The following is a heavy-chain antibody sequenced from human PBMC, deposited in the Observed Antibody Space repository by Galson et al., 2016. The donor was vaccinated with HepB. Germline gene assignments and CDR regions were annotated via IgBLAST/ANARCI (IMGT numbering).Heavy chain of an antibody. CDR3: ARAGHCSSSSCFWGPGDYYYGMDV. V-gene: IGHV1-69*13. CDR1: GGTFNNYA. CDR2: IIPIYNKA. D-gene: IGHD2-2*01. J-gene: IGHJ6*02. Sequence: SVKVSCKGSGGTFNNYAISWVRQAPGQGLEWMGGIIPIYNKAHYAQKFQGRVTITADESTSTAYMELSSLRSEDTAVYYCARAGHCSSSSCFWGPGDYYYGMDVWGQGTTVTVSS.